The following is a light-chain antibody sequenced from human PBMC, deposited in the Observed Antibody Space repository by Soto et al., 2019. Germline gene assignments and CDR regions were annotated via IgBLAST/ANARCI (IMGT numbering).Light chain of an antibody. Sequence: DIQMTQSPSTLPASVGDRVTITCRASQSIATWLAWYQQKQGKAPKLLIYDVSTLESGVPSRFSGSGSGTEFTLTISSLQSEDFEVYYCQQYNNWPITFGQGTRLEIK. V-gene: IGKV1-5*01. J-gene: IGKJ5*01. CDR1: QSIATW. CDR3: QQYNNWPIT. CDR2: DVS.